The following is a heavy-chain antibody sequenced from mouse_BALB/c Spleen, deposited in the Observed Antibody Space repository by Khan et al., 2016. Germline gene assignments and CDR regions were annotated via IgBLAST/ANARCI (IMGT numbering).Heavy chain of an antibody. J-gene: IGHJ4*01. Sequence: LVKTGASVKISCKASGYSFTGYYIHWVKQSHGKGLEWIGYISCYNGATNYNQKFRGKATFTVDTSSSKAYRQFKSLPSEASAVYYCARGDYDGYYAMDYWGQGTSVTVSS. D-gene: IGHD2-4*01. CDR2: ISCYNGAT. CDR3: ARGDYDGYYAMDY. V-gene: IGHV1S34*01. CDR1: GYSFTGYY.